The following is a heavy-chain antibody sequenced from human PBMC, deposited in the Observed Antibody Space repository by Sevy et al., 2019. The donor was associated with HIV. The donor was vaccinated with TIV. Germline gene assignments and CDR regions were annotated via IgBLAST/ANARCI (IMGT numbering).Heavy chain of an antibody. Sequence: GGSLRLSCAASGFAFSSHAMHWVRQAPGKGLEWVSTISGSGDSTYFADSVKGRFTISRDNSKNTLYLQMDSLRAEGTAVYYCAKGPDYGDYVGWIDPWGQGTLVTVSS. CDR2: ISGSGDST. CDR1: GFAFSSHA. CDR3: AKGPDYGDYVGWIDP. V-gene: IGHV3-23*01. J-gene: IGHJ5*02. D-gene: IGHD4-17*01.